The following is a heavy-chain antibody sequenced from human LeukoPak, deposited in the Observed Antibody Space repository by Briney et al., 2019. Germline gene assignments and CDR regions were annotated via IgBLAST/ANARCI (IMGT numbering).Heavy chain of an antibody. Sequence: ASVKVSCKASGYTFTSYDINWVRQATGQGLEWMGWMNPNSGNTGYAQKFQGRVTMTRNTSISTAYMELSSLRSEDTVVYYCARGPSYVVTFGGVINWFDPWGQGTLVTVSS. CDR1: GYTFTSYD. CDR3: ARGPSYVVTFGGVINWFDP. CDR2: MNPNSGNT. V-gene: IGHV1-8*01. D-gene: IGHD3-16*01. J-gene: IGHJ5*02.